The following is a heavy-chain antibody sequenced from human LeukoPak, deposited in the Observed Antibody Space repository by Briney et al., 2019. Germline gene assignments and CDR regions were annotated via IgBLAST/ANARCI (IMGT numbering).Heavy chain of an antibody. Sequence: ASVKVSCKASGYTFTSYDINWVRQATGQGLEWMGWMNPNSGNTGYAQKFQGRVTITRNTSISTAYMELSSLRAEDTAVYYCAKVLVGGWKEQQLLAFDYWGQGTLVTVSS. J-gene: IGHJ4*02. CDR1: GYTFTSYD. V-gene: IGHV1-8*03. D-gene: IGHD6-13*01. CDR2: MNPNSGNT. CDR3: AKVLVGGWKEQQLLAFDY.